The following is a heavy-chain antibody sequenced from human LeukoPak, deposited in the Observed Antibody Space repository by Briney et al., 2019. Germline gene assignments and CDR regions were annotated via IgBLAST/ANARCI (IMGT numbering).Heavy chain of an antibody. CDR3: ARDSPWGYYDILTGYDALDI. CDR2: IYHSGST. V-gene: IGHV4-38-2*02. CDR1: GYSISSGYY. Sequence: SETLSLTCTVSGYSISSGYYWGWIRQPPGKGLEWIGSIYHSGSTYYNPSLKSRVTISVDTSKNQFSLKLSSVTAADTAVYYCARDSPWGYYDILTGYDALDIWGQGTMVTVSS. D-gene: IGHD3-9*01. J-gene: IGHJ3*02.